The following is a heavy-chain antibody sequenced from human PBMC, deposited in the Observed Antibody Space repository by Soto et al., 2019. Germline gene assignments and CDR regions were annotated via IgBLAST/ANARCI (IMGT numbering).Heavy chain of an antibody. J-gene: IGHJ5*02. V-gene: IGHV1-18*01. CDR1: GYTFTSYG. CDR2: ISAYDGNT. D-gene: IGHD2-2*01. CDR3: ARDLAAAIFSWFDP. Sequence: GASVKVSCKASGYTFTSYGIDWVRQAPGQGLEWLGWISAYDGNTKYAQILQGRVTMTTDTSTSTAYMELRSLRSDDTAVYYCARDLAAAIFSWFDPWGQGTPVTVSS.